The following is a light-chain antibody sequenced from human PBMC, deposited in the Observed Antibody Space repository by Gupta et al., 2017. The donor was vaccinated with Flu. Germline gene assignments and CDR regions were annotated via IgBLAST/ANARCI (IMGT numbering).Light chain of an antibody. CDR2: DVN. CDR3: CSYGGSKF. Sequence: QSALTQPPSASVSPGQSVTISCPGTSSDVGGYNYVPWYQQHPAKAPKLIIYDVNTRPPGVPDRFSGSKSGNTASLTVSGLLAGDEADYYCCSYGGSKFFGGGTRLTVL. V-gene: IGLV2-8*01. CDR1: SSDVGGYNY. J-gene: IGLJ2*01.